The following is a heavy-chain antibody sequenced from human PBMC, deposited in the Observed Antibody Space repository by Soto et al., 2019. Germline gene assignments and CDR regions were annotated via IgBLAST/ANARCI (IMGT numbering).Heavy chain of an antibody. CDR1: GYTFTSYG. D-gene: IGHD2-8*01. CDR3: ARADIVLIVYASFYY. CDR2: ISAYNGNT. V-gene: IGHV1-18*01. J-gene: IGHJ4*02. Sequence: QVQLVQSGAEVKKPGASVKVSCKASGYTFTSYGISWVRQAPGQGLEWMGWISAYNGNTNYAQKLQGRVTMTTDTSTSTAYMELRSLRSDYTAVYYCARADIVLIVYASFYYWGEGTLVTVSS.